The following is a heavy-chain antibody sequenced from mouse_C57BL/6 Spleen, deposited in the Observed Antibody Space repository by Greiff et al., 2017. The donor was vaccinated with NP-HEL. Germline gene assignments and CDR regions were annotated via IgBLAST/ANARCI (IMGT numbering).Heavy chain of an antibody. Sequence: EVMLVESGPVLVKPGASVKMSCKASGYTFTDYYMNWVKQSHGKSLEWIGVINPYNGGTSYNQKFKGKATLTVDKSSSTAYMELNSLTSEDSAVYYCASSKEETNWVWGQGTLVTVSA. CDR2: INPYNGGT. CDR1: GYTFTDYY. D-gene: IGHD4-1*01. V-gene: IGHV1-19*01. J-gene: IGHJ3*01. CDR3: ASSKEETNWV.